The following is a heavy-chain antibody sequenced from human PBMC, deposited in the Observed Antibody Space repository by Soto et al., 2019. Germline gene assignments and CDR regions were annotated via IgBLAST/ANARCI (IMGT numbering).Heavy chain of an antibody. D-gene: IGHD2-15*01. V-gene: IGHV1-69*13. CDR3: ARRVAATLAPFDY. CDR1: GGTFISYA. J-gene: IGHJ4*02. CDR2: IIPIFGTA. Sequence: SSVKVSCKASGGTFISYAISWVRQAPGQGLEWMGGIIPIFGTANYAQKFQGRVTITADESTSTAYMELSSLRSEDTAVYYCARRVAATLAPFDYWGQGTLVTVSS.